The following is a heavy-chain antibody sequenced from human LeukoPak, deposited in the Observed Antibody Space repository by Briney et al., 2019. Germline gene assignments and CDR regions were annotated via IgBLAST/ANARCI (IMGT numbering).Heavy chain of an antibody. D-gene: IGHD5-12*01. J-gene: IGHJ3*02. CDR1: GGSISSGSYY. Sequence: PSQTLSLTCTVSGGSISSGSYYWSWIRQPAGKGLEWIGRIYTSGSTNYNPSLKRRVTISVDTSNNQFSLKLSSVTAADTAVYYCAREAVANDVFDIWGQGTMVTVSS. CDR3: AREAVANDVFDI. CDR2: IYTSGST. V-gene: IGHV4-61*02.